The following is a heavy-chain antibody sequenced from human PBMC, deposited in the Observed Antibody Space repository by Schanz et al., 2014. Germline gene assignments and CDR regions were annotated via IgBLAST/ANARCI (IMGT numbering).Heavy chain of an antibody. V-gene: IGHV3-30*19. CDR1: GFTFSSYG. D-gene: IGHD1-1*01. CDR3: ARAHGNNWYGKGLDY. CDR2: ISNDGSIK. Sequence: QVQLVESGGGVVQPGRSLRLSCAASGFTFSSYGMHWVRQAPGKGLEWVALISNDGSIKYYADSVKGRFTVSRDNARNSLYLHMNTLGAEDTAVYYCARAHGNNWYGKGLDYWGQGTLVTVSS. J-gene: IGHJ4*02.